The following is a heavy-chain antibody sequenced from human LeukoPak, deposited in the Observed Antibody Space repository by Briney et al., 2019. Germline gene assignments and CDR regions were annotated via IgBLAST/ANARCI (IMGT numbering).Heavy chain of an antibody. J-gene: IGHJ4*02. Sequence: GSLRLSCAASGFTFSSYNINWVRQAPGKGLEWVSHISSSGSTTNYAESVKGRFTISRDNAKNSLYLQMNSLRDEDTAVYYCARAGGGFDYWGQGTLVTVSS. D-gene: IGHD3-10*01. V-gene: IGHV3-48*02. CDR2: ISSSGSTT. CDR1: GFTFSSYN. CDR3: ARAGGGFDY.